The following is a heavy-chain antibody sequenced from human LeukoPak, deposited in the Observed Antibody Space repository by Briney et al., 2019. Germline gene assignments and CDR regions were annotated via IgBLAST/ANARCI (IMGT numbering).Heavy chain of an antibody. CDR2: ITGYSSII. J-gene: IGHJ4*02. CDR1: GFTFSHYP. D-gene: IGHD4-17*01. Sequence: GGSLRLSCTASGFTFSHYPMHWVRQAPGKGLEWVSYITGYSSIIYYADSLKGRFIISRDNAKSPLYLQMNSLRAEDTAVYYCARVQGDFGDYVIDSWGQGTLVTVSS. V-gene: IGHV3-48*01. CDR3: ARVQGDFGDYVIDS.